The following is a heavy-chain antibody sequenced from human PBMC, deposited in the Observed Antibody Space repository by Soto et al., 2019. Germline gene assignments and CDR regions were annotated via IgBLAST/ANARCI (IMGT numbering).Heavy chain of an antibody. CDR2: ITGGAGST. CDR3: ARNEYYGSGSYYFDH. CDR1: GFTFSNYA. J-gene: IGHJ4*02. D-gene: IGHD3-10*01. Sequence: PGGSLRLSCAASGFTFSNYALSWVRQAPGKGPEWVSPITGGAGSTYYAHSVKGRFTISRDNSKNTLYLQMNSLRVEDTAVYYCARNEYYGSGSYYFDHWGQGTLVTVSS. V-gene: IGHV3-23*01.